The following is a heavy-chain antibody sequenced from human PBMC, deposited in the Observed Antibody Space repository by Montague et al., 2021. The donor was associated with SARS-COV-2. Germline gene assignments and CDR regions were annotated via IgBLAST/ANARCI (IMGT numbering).Heavy chain of an antibody. D-gene: IGHD3-3*01. Sequence: SLRLSCAASGFPFSNYWMNWIRQAPGKGLEWVGHINQNGSEKYYGDSVKGRFTISRDNARHSLYLQMDSLRVEDTALYYCVRPRSGFDYWGQGTLSPSPQ. J-gene: IGHJ4*02. V-gene: IGHV3-7*03. CDR1: GFPFSNYW. CDR2: INQNGSEK. CDR3: VRPRSGFDY.